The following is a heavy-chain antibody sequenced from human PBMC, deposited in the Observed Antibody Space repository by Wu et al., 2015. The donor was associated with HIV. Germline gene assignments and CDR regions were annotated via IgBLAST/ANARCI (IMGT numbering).Heavy chain of an antibody. CDR3: ARVRLLDFWSRDYYMDV. V-gene: IGHV1-18*01. Sequence: QVQLVQSGGDVKKPGASVKVSCKAWGYSFSSYGIIWVRQAPGQGLEWMGWISVYNGKTNFAQKFQDRVTMTTDTSTSTAYMELRSLRSDDTAVYFCARVRLLDFWSRDYYMDVWGKGTTVTVSS. CDR1: GYSFSSYG. D-gene: IGHD3-3*01. CDR2: ISVYNGKT. J-gene: IGHJ6*03.